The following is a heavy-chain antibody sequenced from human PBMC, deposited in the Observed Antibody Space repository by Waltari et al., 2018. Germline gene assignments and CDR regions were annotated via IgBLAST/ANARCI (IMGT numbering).Heavy chain of an antibody. CDR1: GFTFSSYW. V-gene: IGHV3-7*01. CDR2: IKQDGSEK. D-gene: IGHD3-3*01. CDR3: ARGDFWSGYYVDY. Sequence: EVQLVESGGGLVQPGGSLRLSCAASGFTFSSYWMRWVRQAPGKGLEWVANIKQDGSEKYYVDSVKGRFTISRDNAKNSLYLQMNSLRAEDTAVYYCARGDFWSGYYVDYWGQGTLVTVSS. J-gene: IGHJ4*02.